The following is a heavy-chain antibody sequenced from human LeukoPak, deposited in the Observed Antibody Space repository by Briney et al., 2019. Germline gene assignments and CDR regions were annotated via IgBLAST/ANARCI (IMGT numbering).Heavy chain of an antibody. V-gene: IGHV3-7*01. J-gene: IGHJ3*02. D-gene: IGHD3-22*01. CDR2: IQPDGSEQ. CDR1: GFTFSSNW. Sequence: GGSLRLSCAASGFTFSSNWMSWVRQAPGKGLEWVGNIQPDGSEQYPVDSVKGRFTISRDNAKNSLYLQMNSLRAGDTAVYYCARGPMIVVARDAFDIWGQGTMVTVSS. CDR3: ARGPMIVVARDAFDI.